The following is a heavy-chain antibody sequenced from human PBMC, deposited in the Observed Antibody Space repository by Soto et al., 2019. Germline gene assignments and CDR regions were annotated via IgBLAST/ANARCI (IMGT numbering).Heavy chain of an antibody. CDR2: ISAYNGNT. CDR3: ARESCSGGSCYSAMKYGMDV. J-gene: IGHJ6*01. V-gene: IGHV1-18*01. D-gene: IGHD2-15*01. Sequence: QVQLVQSGAEVKKPGASVKVSCKASGYTFTSYGISWVRQAPGQGLEWMGWISAYNGNTNYAQKIQGRVTMTTDTSTSTAYMELRSLRSDDTAVYYCARESCSGGSCYSAMKYGMDVWGQGTTVTVSS. CDR1: GYTFTSYG.